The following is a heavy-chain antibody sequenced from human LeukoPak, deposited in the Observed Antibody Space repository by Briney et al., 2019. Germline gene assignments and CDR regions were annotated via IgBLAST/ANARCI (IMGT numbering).Heavy chain of an antibody. CDR1: GFTFSSYW. J-gene: IGHJ4*02. D-gene: IGHD2-2*01. Sequence: GGSLRLSCAASGFTFSSYWMHWVRQAPGKGLAWVSRIYTDGSSTSYADSVKGRFTISRDNAKNTLYLQMNSLRAEDTAVYYCARGDIDIVVVPAAMFIGYWGQGTLVTVSS. CDR2: IYTDGSST. CDR3: ARGDIDIVVVPAAMFIGY. V-gene: IGHV3-74*01.